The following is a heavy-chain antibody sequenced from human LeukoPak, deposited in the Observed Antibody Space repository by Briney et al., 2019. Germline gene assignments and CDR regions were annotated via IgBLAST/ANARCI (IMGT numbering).Heavy chain of an antibody. V-gene: IGHV3-30-3*01. Sequence: PGGSLRLSCAASGFTFSNYAMLWVRQAPGKGLEWVAIISYDGSNKYSADSVKGRFTISRDNSKNTLYLQMNSLRSEDTAVYYCARGVGYRLDYWGQGSLVTVSS. D-gene: IGHD5-12*01. J-gene: IGHJ4*02. CDR2: ISYDGSNK. CDR1: GFTFSNYA. CDR3: ARGVGYRLDY.